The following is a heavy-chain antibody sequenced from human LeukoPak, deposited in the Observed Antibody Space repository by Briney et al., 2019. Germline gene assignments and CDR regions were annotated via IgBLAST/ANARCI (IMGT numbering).Heavy chain of an antibody. CDR1: GFTVSSNY. D-gene: IGHD6-19*01. CDR2: IYSGGST. V-gene: IGHV3-53*01. J-gene: IGHJ4*02. Sequence: GGSLRLSCAASGFTVSSNYMSWVRQAPGKGLEWVSVIYSGGSTYYADSVKGRFTISRDNSKNTLYLQMNSLRAEDAAVYYCARLRRQQLVQKPGIAVAGTVYWGQGTLVTVSS. CDR3: ARLRRQQLVQKPGIAVAGTVY.